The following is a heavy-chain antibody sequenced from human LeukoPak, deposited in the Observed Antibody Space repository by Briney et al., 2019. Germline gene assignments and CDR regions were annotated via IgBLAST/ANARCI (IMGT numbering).Heavy chain of an antibody. CDR3: ARLGILTGYYST. Sequence: GGSLGLSCAASGFTFSSYSMNWVRQAPGKGLEWVSSISSSSSYIYYADSVKGRFTISRDNAKNSLYLQMNSLRAEDTAVYYCARLGILTGYYSTWGQGTLVTVSS. D-gene: IGHD3-9*01. CDR1: GFTFSSYS. J-gene: IGHJ5*02. CDR2: ISSSSSYI. V-gene: IGHV3-21*01.